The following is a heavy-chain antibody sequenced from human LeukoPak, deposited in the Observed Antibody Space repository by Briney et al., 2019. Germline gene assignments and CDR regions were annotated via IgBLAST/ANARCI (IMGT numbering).Heavy chain of an antibody. D-gene: IGHD3-22*01. J-gene: IGHJ6*03. CDR3: ARAGYYDIYDYYFYMDV. V-gene: IGHV4-34*01. CDR2: INHSGST. Sequence: SETLSLTCAVYGGSFSGYYWSWIRQPPGKGLEWIGEINHSGSTNYNPSLKSRVTISVDTSKNQFSPKLSSVTAEDTAMYYCARAGYYDIYDYYFYMDVWGKGTTVTISS. CDR1: GGSFSGYY.